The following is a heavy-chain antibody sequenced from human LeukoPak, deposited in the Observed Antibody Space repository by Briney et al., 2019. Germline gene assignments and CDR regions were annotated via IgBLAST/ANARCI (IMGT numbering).Heavy chain of an antibody. Sequence: SETLSLTCTVSGGSISSYYWSWIRQPPGKGLEWIGYIYYSGSTNYNPSLKSRVTISVGTSKNQFSLKLSPVTAADTAVYYCARGDYFMGSWFDPWGQGTLVTVSS. CDR1: GGSISSYY. CDR2: IYYSGST. CDR3: ARGDYFMGSWFDP. J-gene: IGHJ5*02. D-gene: IGHD2/OR15-2a*01. V-gene: IGHV4-59*01.